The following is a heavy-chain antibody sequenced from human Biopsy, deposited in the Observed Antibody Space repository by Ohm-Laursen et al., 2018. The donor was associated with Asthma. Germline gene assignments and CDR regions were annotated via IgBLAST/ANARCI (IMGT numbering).Heavy chain of an antibody. J-gene: IGHJ1*01. V-gene: IGHV4-59*01. CDR2: VFYGGAT. CDR3: ARGVVYGGDSYAEYFQH. D-gene: IGHD4-23*01. Sequence: PSQTLSLTCTVSGDSISSYHWSWIRQPPGKGLEWIGYVFYGGATNYNPSLKSRVTISVDTSKNQFFLRLSSVTAADTAVYYCARGVVYGGDSYAEYFQHWGQGTLVTASS. CDR1: GDSISSYH.